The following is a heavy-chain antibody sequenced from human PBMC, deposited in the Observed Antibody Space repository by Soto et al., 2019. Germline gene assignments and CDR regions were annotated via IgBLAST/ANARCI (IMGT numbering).Heavy chain of an antibody. J-gene: IGHJ4*02. CDR1: GGSIDSSNYY. Sequence: SETLSLTCNVSGGSIDSSNYYWDWLRQPPGTGLEWIGEINHSGSTNYNPSLKSRVTISVDTSKNQFSLKLTSVTAADTAVYYCARDKITGLFDYWGQGTLVTVSS. CDR2: INHSGST. D-gene: IGHD2-8*02. CDR3: ARDKITGLFDY. V-gene: IGHV4-39*07.